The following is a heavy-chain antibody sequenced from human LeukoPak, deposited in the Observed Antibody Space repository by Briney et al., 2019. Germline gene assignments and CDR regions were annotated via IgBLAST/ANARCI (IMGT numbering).Heavy chain of an antibody. Sequence: PGGSLRLSCAASGFTFSNAWMSWVRQAPGKGLEWVGRIKSKTDGGTTDYAAPVKGRFTISRDDSESIAYLQMNSLKTEDTAVYFCTRARGAAGDYWGQGTLVTVSS. CDR1: GFTFSNAW. CDR3: TRARGAAGDY. J-gene: IGHJ4*02. D-gene: IGHD6-13*01. CDR2: IKSKTDGGTT. V-gene: IGHV3-15*01.